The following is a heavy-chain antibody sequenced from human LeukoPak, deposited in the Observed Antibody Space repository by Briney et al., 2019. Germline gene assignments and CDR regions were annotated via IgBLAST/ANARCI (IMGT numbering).Heavy chain of an antibody. J-gene: IGHJ4*02. D-gene: IGHD3-22*01. V-gene: IGHV4-38-2*02. CDR2: IYHSGSA. CDR1: GYSISSGYY. Sequence: SETLSLTCAVSGYSISSGYYWGCIRQPPGKVLEWIGSIYHSGSAYYNPSIKSRVTISVDTSKTQFSLKLSSVTAADTAVYYCARDGPTYYYDNSGHYYDYWGQGTLVTVSS. CDR3: ARDGPTYYYDNSGHYYDY.